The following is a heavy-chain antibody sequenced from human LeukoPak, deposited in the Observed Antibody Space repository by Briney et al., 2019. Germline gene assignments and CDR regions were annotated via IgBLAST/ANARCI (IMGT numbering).Heavy chain of an antibody. CDR2: ISRSGSTK. CDR1: GFTFSDYN. CDR3: ARGWEGYFDY. Sequence: PGGSLRLSCAASGFTFSDYNMRWTRQAPGEGLEWVSSISRSGSTKYYADSVKGRFTISRDNAKNSLFLQMNSLRAEDTAVYYCARGWEGYFDYWGQGPWSPSPQ. D-gene: IGHD1-26*01. J-gene: IGHJ4*03. V-gene: IGHV3-11*04.